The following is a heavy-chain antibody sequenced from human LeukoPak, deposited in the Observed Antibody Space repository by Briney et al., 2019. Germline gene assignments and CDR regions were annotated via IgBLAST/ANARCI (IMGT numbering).Heavy chain of an antibody. CDR1: GFTLSSYS. V-gene: IGHV3-48*01. J-gene: IGHJ6*03. Sequence: GGSLRLSCAASGFTLSSYSMNWVRQAPGKGLEWVSYISSSSSTMYYADSVRGRFTISRDNAKNSLYLQMNSLRAEDTAVYYCAREQQLGYYYYYYMDVWGKGTTVTVSS. D-gene: IGHD6-13*01. CDR3: AREQQLGYYYYYYMDV. CDR2: ISSSSSTM.